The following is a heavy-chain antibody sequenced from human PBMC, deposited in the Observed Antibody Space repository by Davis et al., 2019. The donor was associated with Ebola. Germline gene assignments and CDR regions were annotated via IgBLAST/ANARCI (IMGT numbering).Heavy chain of an antibody. CDR3: AKVHPTTTVTTGWFDP. CDR1: GFIFSSYA. V-gene: IGHV3-23*01. Sequence: PGGSLRLSCAASGFIFSSYAMSWVRQAPGKGLEWVSSISVRSITYHADSVKGRFTISRDNSKNTLYLQMNSLRAEDTAVYYCAKVHPTTTVTTGWFDPWGQGTLVTVSS. CDR2: ISVRSIT. D-gene: IGHD4-17*01. J-gene: IGHJ5*02.